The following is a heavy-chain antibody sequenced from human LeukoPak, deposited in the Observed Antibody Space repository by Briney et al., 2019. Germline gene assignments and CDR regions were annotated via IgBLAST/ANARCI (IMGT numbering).Heavy chain of an antibody. D-gene: IGHD2-15*01. CDR1: GYTFTSYA. Sequence: ASVKVSCKASGYTFTSYAMHWVRQAPGQRLEWMGWINAGNDNTKYSQKFQGRVTITRDTSASTAYMELSSLRSENTAVYYCARDLGYCTGGTCYPNWFDPWGQGTLVTVSS. CDR3: ARDLGYCTGGTCYPNWFDP. J-gene: IGHJ5*02. CDR2: INAGNDNT. V-gene: IGHV1-3*01.